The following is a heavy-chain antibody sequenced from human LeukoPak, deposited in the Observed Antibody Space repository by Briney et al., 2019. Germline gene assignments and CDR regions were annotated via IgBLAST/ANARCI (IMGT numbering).Heavy chain of an antibody. CDR3: ARDYDILTGIGDY. CDR2: ISYDGSNK. J-gene: IGHJ4*02. Sequence: GGSLRLSCAASGFTFSSYAMHWARQAPGKGLEWVAVISYDGSNKYYADSVKGRFTISRDNSKNTLYLQMNSLRAEDTAVYYCARDYDILTGIGDYWGQGTLVSVSA. D-gene: IGHD3-9*01. V-gene: IGHV3-30*04. CDR1: GFTFSSYA.